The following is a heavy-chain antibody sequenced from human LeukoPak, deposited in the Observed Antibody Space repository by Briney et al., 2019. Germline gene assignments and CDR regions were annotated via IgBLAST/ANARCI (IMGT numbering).Heavy chain of an antibody. D-gene: IGHD6-19*01. Sequence: GGSLRLSCAAPGFTFSSYGMHWVRQAPGKGLEWVAVIWYDGSNKYYADSVKGRFTISRDNSKNTLYLQMNSLRAEDTAVYYCARWGLSRLGVAVAGPFDYWGQGTLVTVSS. J-gene: IGHJ4*02. CDR1: GFTFSSYG. CDR3: ARWGLSRLGVAVAGPFDY. CDR2: IWYDGSNK. V-gene: IGHV3-33*01.